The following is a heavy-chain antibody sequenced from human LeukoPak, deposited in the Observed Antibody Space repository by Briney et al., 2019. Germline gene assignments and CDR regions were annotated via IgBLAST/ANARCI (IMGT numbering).Heavy chain of an antibody. J-gene: IGHJ6*02. CDR2: IKQDGSEK. CDR3: ARDLLEQLVQEYYYYGMDV. CDR1: GFTFSSYW. D-gene: IGHD6-6*01. Sequence: GGSLRLSCAASGFTFSSYWMSWVRQAPGKGLEWVANIKQDGSEKYYVDSVKGRFTISRDNAKNSLYLQMNSLRAEDTAVYYCARDLLEQLVQEYYYYGMDVWGQGTTVTVSS. V-gene: IGHV3-7*03.